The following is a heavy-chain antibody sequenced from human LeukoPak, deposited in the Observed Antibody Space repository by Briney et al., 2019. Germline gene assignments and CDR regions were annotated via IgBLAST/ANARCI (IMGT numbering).Heavy chain of an antibody. CDR1: GGSISNYY. J-gene: IGHJ4*02. Sequence: SETLSLTCTVSGGSISNYYWSWIRQPAGKGLEWIGRIYTSGSTNYNPSLKSRVTISVDTAKDQFSLKLSSVTAADTAVYYCARDHDGGNPYYFDYWGQGTLVTVSS. D-gene: IGHD4-23*01. CDR2: IYTSGST. CDR3: ARDHDGGNPYYFDY. V-gene: IGHV4-4*07.